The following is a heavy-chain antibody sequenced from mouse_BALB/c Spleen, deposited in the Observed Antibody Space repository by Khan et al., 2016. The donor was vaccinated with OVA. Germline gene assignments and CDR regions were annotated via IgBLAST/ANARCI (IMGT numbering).Heavy chain of an antibody. Sequence: VQLQQSGPELVKPGASVKMSCQASGYTFTSYVMHWVKQKPGQGLGWIGYIYPLNGDTLYNAKFKDKATLPSDNSSSTASMELRSLSSEASAVFFCAPAGSYYLSFAYWGQGTLVTVSA. V-gene: IGHV1S136*01. CDR3: APAGSYYLSFAY. J-gene: IGHJ3*01. CDR2: IYPLNGDT. D-gene: IGHD2-12*01. CDR1: GYTFTSYV.